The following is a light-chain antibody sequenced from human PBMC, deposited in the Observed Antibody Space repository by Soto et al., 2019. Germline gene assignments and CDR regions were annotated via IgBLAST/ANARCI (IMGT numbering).Light chain of an antibody. CDR3: AAWDDSLNGL. J-gene: IGLJ1*01. CDR2: SDS. V-gene: IGLV1-44*01. CDR1: KSDIGSDT. Sequence: QSVLTQPPSASGTPEQRVSISCSGTKSDIGSDTLNWFQRLPGTAPKLFIHSDSHLPSGAPNRFSGSKSGTSASLAISGRQSEDEADCHCAAWDDSLNGLFGTGTQLTVL.